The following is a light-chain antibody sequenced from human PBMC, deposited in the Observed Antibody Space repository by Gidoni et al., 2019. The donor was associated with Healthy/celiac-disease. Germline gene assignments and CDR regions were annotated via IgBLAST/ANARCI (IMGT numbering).Light chain of an antibody. V-gene: IGKV1-39*01. CDR2: AAS. J-gene: IGKJ1*01. Sequence: DIQMTQSPSSLSASVGDRVTITCRASQSISSYLNWYQQKPGKAPKLLIYAASSLQSGVPSRSSGSGSGTDFTLTISSLQPEDFATYYCQQSYSTLWTFXXXTKVEIK. CDR3: QQSYSTLWT. CDR1: QSISSY.